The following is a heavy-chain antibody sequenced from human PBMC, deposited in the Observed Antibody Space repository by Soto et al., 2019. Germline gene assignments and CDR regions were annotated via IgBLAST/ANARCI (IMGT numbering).Heavy chain of an antibody. CDR3: ARERNWNDGVYFDI. CDR1: GGSFSSYA. V-gene: IGHV1-69*13. CDR2: IIPIFGTA. D-gene: IGHD1-1*01. J-gene: IGHJ3*02. Sequence: SVKVSCKASGGSFSSYAISWVRQAPGQGLEWMGGIIPIFGTANYAQKFQGRVTITADESTSTAYMELSSLRSEDTSVYYCARERNWNDGVYFDIWGQGTMVTVSS.